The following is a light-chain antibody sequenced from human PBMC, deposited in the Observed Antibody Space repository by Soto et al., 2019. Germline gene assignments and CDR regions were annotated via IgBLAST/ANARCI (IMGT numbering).Light chain of an antibody. CDR2: GNS. CDR1: SSNIGAGYD. CDR3: QSYDSSLSGLV. Sequence: QPLLTQPPSVSGAPGQRVTISCTGSSSNIGAGYDVHWYQQLPGTAPKLLIYGNSNRPSGVPDRFSGSKSGTSASLAITGLQAEDEADYYCQSYDSSLSGLVFGTGTKVTDL. J-gene: IGLJ1*01. V-gene: IGLV1-40*01.